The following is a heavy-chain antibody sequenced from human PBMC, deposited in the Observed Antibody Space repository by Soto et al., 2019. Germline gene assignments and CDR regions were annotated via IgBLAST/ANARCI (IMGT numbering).Heavy chain of an antibody. CDR2: IYWDGYK. CDR3: AHKGGGDRILDY. D-gene: IGHD3-16*01. V-gene: IGHV2-5*02. CDR1: GFSLRTSGVG. J-gene: IGHJ4*02. Sequence: QITLKESGPPLVKPTQTLTLTCAFSGFSLRTSGVGVGWIRQPPGKALEWLALIYWDGYKHYSPSLKSRLTLTEDTSKNQVVLTMTNMDPVDTATYYCAHKGGGDRILDYWGQGTLVTVSS.